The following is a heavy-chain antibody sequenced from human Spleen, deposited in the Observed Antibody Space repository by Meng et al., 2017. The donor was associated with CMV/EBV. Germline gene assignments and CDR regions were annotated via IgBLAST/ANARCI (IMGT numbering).Heavy chain of an antibody. J-gene: IGHJ4*02. Sequence: GGSLRLSCTASGFTFSGFWMTWVRQAPGKGLEWVANINQDGSEKYYVDSVKGRFTISRDNAKNSLYLQMNSLRAEDTAVYYCARAIWFGEFCDSWGQGMLVTVSS. CDR1: GFTFSGFW. CDR2: INQDGSEK. V-gene: IGHV3-7*01. CDR3: ARAIWFGEFCDS. D-gene: IGHD3-10*01.